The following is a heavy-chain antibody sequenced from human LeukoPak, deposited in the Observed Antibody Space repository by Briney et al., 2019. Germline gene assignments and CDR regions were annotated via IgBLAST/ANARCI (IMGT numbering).Heavy chain of an antibody. V-gene: IGHV4-61*08. CDR2: IYYSGST. Sequence: SETLSLTCTVSGGSISSGDYYWSWIRQPPGKGLEWIGYIYYSGSTNYNPSLKSRVTISVDTSKNQFSLKLSSVTAADTAVYYCARGVRGDIVVVPAASYSYYYYGMDVWGQGTTVTVSS. D-gene: IGHD2-2*01. J-gene: IGHJ6*02. CDR1: GGSISSGDYY. CDR3: ARGVRGDIVVVPAASYSYYYYGMDV.